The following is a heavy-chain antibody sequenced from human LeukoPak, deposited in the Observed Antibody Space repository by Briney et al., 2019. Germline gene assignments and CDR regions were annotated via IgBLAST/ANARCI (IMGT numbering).Heavy chain of an antibody. J-gene: IGHJ4*02. CDR3: AKGGSSWSDFDY. Sequence: PGGSLRLSCAASGFTFDDYAMHWVRQAPGKGLEWVSGISWHSGSIGYADSVKGRFTISRDNAKNSLYLQMNSLRAEDMALYYCAKGGSSWSDFDYWGQGTLVTVSS. CDR2: ISWHSGSI. V-gene: IGHV3-9*03. D-gene: IGHD6-13*01. CDR1: GFTFDDYA.